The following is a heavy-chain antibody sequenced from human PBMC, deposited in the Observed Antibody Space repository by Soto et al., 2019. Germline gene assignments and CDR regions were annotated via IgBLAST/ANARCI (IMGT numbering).Heavy chain of an antibody. CDR2: IYYSGST. D-gene: IGHD1-1*01. Sequence: SETLSLTCTVSGGSISSYYWSWIRQPPGKGLEWIGYIYYSGSTNYNPPLKSRVTISVDTSKNQFSLKLSSVTAADTAVYYCARGEVAPWNNWFDPWGQGTLVTVYS. CDR1: GGSISSYY. V-gene: IGHV4-59*01. J-gene: IGHJ5*02. CDR3: ARGEVAPWNNWFDP.